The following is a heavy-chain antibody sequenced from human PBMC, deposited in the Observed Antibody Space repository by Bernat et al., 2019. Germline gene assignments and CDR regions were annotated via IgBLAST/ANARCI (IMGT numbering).Heavy chain of an antibody. CDR3: ARGPGPYYFDY. D-gene: IGHD1-14*01. V-gene: IGHV3-7*03. J-gene: IGHJ4*02. CDR1: GFTFSSYW. Sequence: EVQLVESGGGLVQPGGSLRLSCAASGFTFSSYWMSWVRQAPGKGLEWVANIKQDGSEKFYVDSVKGRFTISRDNAKNSLYLQMNSLRAEDTAVYYCARGPGPYYFDYWGQGTLVTVSS. CDR2: IKQDGSEK.